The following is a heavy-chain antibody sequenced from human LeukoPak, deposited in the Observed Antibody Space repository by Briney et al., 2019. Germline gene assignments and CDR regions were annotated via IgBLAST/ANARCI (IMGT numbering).Heavy chain of an antibody. D-gene: IGHD2-21*01. CDR2: ISGTGSST. V-gene: IGHV3-23*01. CDR3: ARVGFIVGYGMDV. Sequence: GGSLRLSCAASGFTFSSYAMSWVRQAPGKGLEWVSAISGTGSSTYSADSVKGRFTISRDNSKNTLYLQMNRLRAEDTAVYYCARVGFIVGYGMDVWGQGTTVTVSS. J-gene: IGHJ6*02. CDR1: GFTFSSYA.